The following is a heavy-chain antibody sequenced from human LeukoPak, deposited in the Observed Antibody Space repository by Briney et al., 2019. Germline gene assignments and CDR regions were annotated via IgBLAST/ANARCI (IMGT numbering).Heavy chain of an antibody. CDR2: IVPMYGTR. CDR3: ARETSNYYYFDS. D-gene: IGHD4-11*01. Sequence: SVKVSFKASGGTFIIYGINWVRQAPGQGLEWMGGIVPMYGTRNYAQKFQGRVIITADESTTTAYMELRSLRSEDTAVYYCARETSNYYYFDSWGQGTLVTVSS. J-gene: IGHJ4*02. V-gene: IGHV1-69*13. CDR1: GGTFIIYG.